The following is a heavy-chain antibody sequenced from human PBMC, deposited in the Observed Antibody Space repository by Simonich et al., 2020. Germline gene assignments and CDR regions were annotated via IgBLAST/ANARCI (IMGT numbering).Heavy chain of an antibody. V-gene: IGHV3-48*03. CDR3: ARDFRLQLVEIGTYYYYGMDV. CDR1: GFTFSSYE. J-gene: IGHJ6*02. Sequence: EVQLVESGGGLVQPGGSLRLSCAASGFTFSSYEMNWVRKAPGKGLEWVSYISSSGSTIYYADSVKGRFTISRDNAKNSLDLQMNSLRAEDTAVYYCARDFRLQLVEIGTYYYYGMDVWGQGTTVTVSS. CDR2: ISSSGSTI. D-gene: IGHD6-6*01.